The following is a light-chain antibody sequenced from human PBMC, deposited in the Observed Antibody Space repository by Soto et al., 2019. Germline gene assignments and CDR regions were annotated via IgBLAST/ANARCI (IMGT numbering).Light chain of an antibody. V-gene: IGLV1-44*01. CDR3: AAWDDSLNGYV. CDR2: SNN. J-gene: IGLJ1*01. Sequence: QSVLTQPPSASGTPGQRVTISCSGSSSNIGSNTVNWYQQLPGTAPKLHIYSNNQRPSGVPDRFSGSKSGTSASLAISGLQSEDEADYYCAAWDDSLNGYVFGTGTKVTV. CDR1: SSNIGSNT.